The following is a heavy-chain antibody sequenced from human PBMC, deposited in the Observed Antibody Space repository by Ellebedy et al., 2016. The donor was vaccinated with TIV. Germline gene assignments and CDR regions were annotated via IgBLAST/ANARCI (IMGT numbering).Heavy chain of an antibody. V-gene: IGHV3-11*06. CDR3: ARGQLRLGELSLAPFDY. D-gene: IGHD3-16*02. Sequence: GESLKISCAASGFTFSDYYMSWIRQAPGKGLEWVSYISSSSSYTNYADSVKGRFTISRDNAKNSLYLQMNRLRAEDTAVYYCARGQLRLGELSLAPFDYWGQGTLVTVSS. CDR1: GFTFSDYY. CDR2: ISSSSSYT. J-gene: IGHJ4*02.